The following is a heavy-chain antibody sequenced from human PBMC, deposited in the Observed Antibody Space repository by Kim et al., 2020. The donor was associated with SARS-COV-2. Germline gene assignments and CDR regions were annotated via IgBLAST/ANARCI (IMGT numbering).Heavy chain of an antibody. Sequence: SETLSLTCTVSGGSISSGGYYWSWIRQHPGKGLEWIGYIYYSGSTNYNPSLKSRVTISVDTSKNQFSLKLSSVTAADTAVYYCARSPGRAGWFDPWGQGTLVGVSS. CDR1: GGSISSGGYY. J-gene: IGHJ5*02. CDR2: IYYSGST. V-gene: IGHV4-31*03. CDR3: ARSPGRAGWFDP. D-gene: IGHD2-15*01.